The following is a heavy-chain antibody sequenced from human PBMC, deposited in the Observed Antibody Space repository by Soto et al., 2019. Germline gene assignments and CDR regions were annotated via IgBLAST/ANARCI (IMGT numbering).Heavy chain of an antibody. CDR2: TYYRSKWIH. V-gene: IGHV6-1*01. J-gene: IGHJ6*02. CDR1: GDSVSSSSAA. CDR3: AGVVWFRGMDV. Sequence: SQTLSLTCDISGDSVSSSSAAWNWIRQSPSRGLEWLGRTYYRSKWIHEYTVSMESRITINPDTSKNQISLHIYSVIAEDTAVYYCAGVVWFRGMDVWGQGTPVTAP. D-gene: IGHD3-16*01.